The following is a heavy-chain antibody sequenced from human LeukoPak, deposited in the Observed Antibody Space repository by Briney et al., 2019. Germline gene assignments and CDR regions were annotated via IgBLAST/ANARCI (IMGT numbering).Heavy chain of an antibody. CDR2: INHSGST. V-gene: IGHV4-34*01. Sequence: SASLSLTCAVYGGSFSGYYWSWIRQPPGKGLEWIGEINHSGSTNYNPSLKSRVTISVDKSKNQFSLKLSTVTAADTAVYYCARGRITMGRGAMSYYFDYWGQGTLVTVSS. CDR3: ARGRITMGRGAMSYYFDY. D-gene: IGHD3-10*01. CDR1: GGSFSGYY. J-gene: IGHJ4*02.